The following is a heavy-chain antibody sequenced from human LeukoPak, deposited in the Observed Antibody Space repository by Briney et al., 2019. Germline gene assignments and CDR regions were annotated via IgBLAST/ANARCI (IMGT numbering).Heavy chain of an antibody. J-gene: IGHJ4*02. CDR2: ISGSGGST. CDR3: AKDHGRGEGFDY. D-gene: IGHD4-17*01. V-gene: IGHV3-23*01. Sequence: GGSLRPSCAASGFTFSSYAMSWDRQAPGKGLEWVSAISGSGGSTYYADSVKGRFTISRDNSKNTLYLQMNSLRAEDTAVYYCAKDHGRGEGFDYWGQGTLVTVSS. CDR1: GFTFSSYA.